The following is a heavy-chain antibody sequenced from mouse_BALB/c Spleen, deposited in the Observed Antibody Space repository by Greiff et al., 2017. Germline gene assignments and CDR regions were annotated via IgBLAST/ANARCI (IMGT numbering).Heavy chain of an antibody. J-gene: IGHJ1*01. D-gene: IGHD1-2*01. Sequence: EVKLMESGGGLVKPGGSLKLSCAASGFTFSSYAMSWVRQTPEKRLEWVASISSGGSTYYPDSVKGRFTISRDNARNILYLQMSSLRSEDTAMYYCARGGFITTAHWYFDVWAQGPRSPSPQ. V-gene: IGHV5-6-5*01. CDR3: ARGGFITTAHWYFDV. CDR1: GFTFSSYA. CDR2: ISSGGST.